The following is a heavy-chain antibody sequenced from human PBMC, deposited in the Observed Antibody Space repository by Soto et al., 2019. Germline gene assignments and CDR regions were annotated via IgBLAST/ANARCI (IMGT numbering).Heavy chain of an antibody. V-gene: IGHV4-30-4*01. D-gene: IGHD3-3*01. CDR1: GGSISSGDYY. CDR3: ARDSPIHNYDFWSGYYTSSQGFDY. CDR2: IYYSGST. J-gene: IGHJ4*02. Sequence: PSETLSLTCTVSGGSISSGDYYWSWIRQPPGKGLEWIGYIYYSGSTYYNPSLKSRVTISVDTSKNQFSLKLSSVTAADTAVYYCARDSPIHNYDFWSGYYTSSQGFDYWGQGTLVTVS.